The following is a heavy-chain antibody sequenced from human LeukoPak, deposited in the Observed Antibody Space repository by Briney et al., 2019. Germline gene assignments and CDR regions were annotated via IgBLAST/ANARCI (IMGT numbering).Heavy chain of an antibody. CDR2: ISSSSSYI. V-gene: IGHV3-21*01. J-gene: IGHJ4*02. CDR3: AKDPTHYRVWDYYETIGLSY. CDR1: GFTFSSYS. D-gene: IGHD3-22*01. Sequence: PGGSLRLSCVASGFTFSSYSMNWVRQAPGKGLEWVSSISSSSSYIYYADSVKGRFTISRDNSKNTLNLHMNSLRAEDTAVYYCAKDPTHYRVWDYYETIGLSYWGQGTLVTVSS.